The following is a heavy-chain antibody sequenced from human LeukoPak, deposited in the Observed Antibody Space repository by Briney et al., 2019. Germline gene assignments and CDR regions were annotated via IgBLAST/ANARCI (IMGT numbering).Heavy chain of an antibody. CDR2: ISGSSGST. V-gene: IGHV3-23*01. Sequence: GGSLRLSCAASGFTFSSYAMSWVRQAPGKGLEWVSAISGSSGSTYYADSVKGRFTISRDNSKNTLYLQMNSLRAEDTAVYYCAGGGSIAVAGYWGQGTLVTVSS. J-gene: IGHJ4*02. CDR1: GFTFSSYA. D-gene: IGHD6-19*01. CDR3: AGGGSIAVAGY.